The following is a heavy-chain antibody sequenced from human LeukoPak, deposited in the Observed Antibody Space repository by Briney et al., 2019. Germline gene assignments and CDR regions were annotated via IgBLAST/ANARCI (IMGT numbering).Heavy chain of an antibody. CDR2: ISGSGGST. D-gene: IGHD3-22*01. V-gene: IGHV3-23*01. Sequence: PGGSLRLSCAASGFTFSSYAMSWVRQAPGKGLEWVSAISGSGGSTYYADSVKGRFTISRDNSKNTLYLQMNSLRAEDTAVYCCAKDLLSPPSYDSSGSDNWFDPWGQGTLVTVSS. CDR3: AKDLLSPPSYDSSGSDNWFDP. CDR1: GFTFSSYA. J-gene: IGHJ5*02.